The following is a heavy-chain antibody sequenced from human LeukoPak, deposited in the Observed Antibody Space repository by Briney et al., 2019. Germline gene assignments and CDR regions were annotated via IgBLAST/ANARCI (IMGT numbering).Heavy chain of an antibody. Sequence: SETLSLTCTVSGGSISSYYWSWIRQPAGKGLEWIGRIYTSGSTNYNPSLKSRVTISVDTSKNQFSLKLSSVTAADTAVYYCARDFMHSVGATSDYYGMDVWGQGTTVTVSS. J-gene: IGHJ6*02. V-gene: IGHV4-4*07. CDR2: IYTSGST. CDR3: ARDFMHSVGATSDYYGMDV. D-gene: IGHD1-26*01. CDR1: GGSISSYY.